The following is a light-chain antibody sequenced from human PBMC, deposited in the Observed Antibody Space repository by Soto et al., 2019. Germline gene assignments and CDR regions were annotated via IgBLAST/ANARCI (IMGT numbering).Light chain of an antibody. CDR1: QGVSRK. V-gene: IGKV3-15*01. Sequence: DIVMTHYPATLSVAPLERVTFSCMSSQGVSRKLAWYQHKPGQAPRLLISGASTGATGIPARFSGSGSGTEFTLTISSLQSEDFAGYYCQQYNKGPRLTFGQGTRLEIK. J-gene: IGKJ5*01. CDR3: QQYNKGPRLT. CDR2: GAS.